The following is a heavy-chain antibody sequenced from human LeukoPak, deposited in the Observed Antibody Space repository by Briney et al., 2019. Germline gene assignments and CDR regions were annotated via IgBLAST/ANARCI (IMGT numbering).Heavy chain of an antibody. V-gene: IGHV3-11*01. Sequence: GGSLRLSCVASGFTFSDHSMSWIRQAPGKGLEWVSYISGSGSTVYYADSVKGRFTISRDNAKNSLYLQMNSLRAEDTAVYYCARVGSNYGRYFQHWGQGTLVTVSS. D-gene: IGHD4-11*01. CDR3: ARVGSNYGRYFQH. J-gene: IGHJ1*01. CDR2: ISGSGSTV. CDR1: GFTFSDHS.